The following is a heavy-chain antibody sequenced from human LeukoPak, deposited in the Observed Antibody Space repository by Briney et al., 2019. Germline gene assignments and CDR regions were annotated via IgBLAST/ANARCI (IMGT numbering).Heavy chain of an antibody. CDR2: ISACNGNT. D-gene: IGHD3-16*01. CDR1: GYAFTSYG. Sequence: GASVKVSCKASGYAFTSYGISWVRQAPGQGLEWMGWISACNGNTNYAQKLQGRVTMTTDTSTSTAYMELRSLRSDATAVYYCARVWGVGGWCDPWGQGTLVTVSP. V-gene: IGHV1-18*01. CDR3: ARVWGVGGWCDP. J-gene: IGHJ5*02.